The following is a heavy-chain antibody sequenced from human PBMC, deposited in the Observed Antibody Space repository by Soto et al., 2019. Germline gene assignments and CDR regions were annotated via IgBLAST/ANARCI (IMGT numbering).Heavy chain of an antibody. V-gene: IGHV3-43*01. CDR2: ISWDGGST. D-gene: IGHD3-10*01. CDR1: GFTFDDYT. Sequence: GGSLRLSCAASGFTFDDYTMHWVRQAPGKGLEWVSLISWDGGSTYYADSVKGRFTISRDNSKNSLYLQMNSLRTEDTALYYCAKDIYYGSASTYYGMDVWGQGTTVTVSS. CDR3: AKDIYYGSASTYYGMDV. J-gene: IGHJ6*02.